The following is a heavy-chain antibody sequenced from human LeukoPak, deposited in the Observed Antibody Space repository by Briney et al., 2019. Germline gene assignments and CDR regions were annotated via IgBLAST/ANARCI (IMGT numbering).Heavy chain of an antibody. CDR2: ISAKNGNT. CDR1: GYTFTSYG. V-gene: IGHV1-18*01. D-gene: IGHD1-26*01. Sequence: ASVKVSCKASGYTFTSYGISWVRQAPGQGLEWMGWISAKNGNTNYAQKLQGRVTVTTDTSTSTAYMELRSLRSDDTAVYYCARDTEWEKNPAYFDYWGQGTLVTVSS. CDR3: ARDTEWEKNPAYFDY. J-gene: IGHJ4*02.